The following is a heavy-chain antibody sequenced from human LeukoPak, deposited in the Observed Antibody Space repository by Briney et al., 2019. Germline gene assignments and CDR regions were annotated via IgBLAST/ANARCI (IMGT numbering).Heavy chain of an antibody. CDR3: ARLNGGYGSTGGFDP. D-gene: IGHD5-12*01. CDR1: GFNFSDSY. J-gene: IGHJ5*02. CDR2: ISSSSGHT. Sequence: GGSLRLSCAASGFNFSDSYMSWIRQTPGKGLEWLSHISSSSGHTNYADSVKGRFTISRDNAKNSLYLQMNSLRADHTATYYCARLNGGYGSTGGFDPWGQGTLVTVSS. V-gene: IGHV3-11*06.